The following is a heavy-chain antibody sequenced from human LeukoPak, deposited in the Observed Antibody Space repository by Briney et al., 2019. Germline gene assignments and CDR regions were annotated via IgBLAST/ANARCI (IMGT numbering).Heavy chain of an antibody. CDR3: ARDGNYFDTTPNWFDT. CDR2: ISSSGSTI. D-gene: IGHD3-22*01. V-gene: IGHV3-11*04. Sequence: KPGGSLRLSCAASGFTFSDYYMSWIRQAPGKGLEWVPYISSSGSTIYYADSVKGRFTISRDNSNNTLYLQMSSLRADDTAVYYCARDGNYFDTTPNWFDTWGQGTLVTVSS. CDR1: GFTFSDYY. J-gene: IGHJ5*02.